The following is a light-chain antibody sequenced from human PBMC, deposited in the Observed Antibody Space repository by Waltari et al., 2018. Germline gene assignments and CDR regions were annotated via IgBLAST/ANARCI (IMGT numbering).Light chain of an antibody. CDR2: KVS. Sequence: DVVMTQSPLSLSVTLGQPASISCRSSQSPVSSDGNTYLNWFQQRPGQSPRRLIYKVSNRDSGVPDRFSGSWSGTDFTLRISRVEAEDVGVYYCMQGIHRPWTFGQGTKVEIK. CDR3: MQGIHRPWT. J-gene: IGKJ1*01. V-gene: IGKV2-30*01. CDR1: QSPVSSDGNTY.